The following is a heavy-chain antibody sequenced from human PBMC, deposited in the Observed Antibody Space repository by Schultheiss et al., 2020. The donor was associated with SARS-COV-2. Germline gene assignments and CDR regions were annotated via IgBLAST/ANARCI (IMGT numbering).Heavy chain of an antibody. CDR2: INPNSGGT. J-gene: IGHJ4*02. CDR1: GGTFSSYA. CDR3: ARDQAVGIEGRSDY. D-gene: IGHD7-27*01. Sequence: ASVKVSCKASGGTFSSYAISWVRQAPGQGLEWMGRINPNSGGTNYAQKFQGRVTMTRDTSISTAYMELSRLRSDDTAVYYCARDQAVGIEGRSDYWGQGTLVTVSS. V-gene: IGHV1-2*02.